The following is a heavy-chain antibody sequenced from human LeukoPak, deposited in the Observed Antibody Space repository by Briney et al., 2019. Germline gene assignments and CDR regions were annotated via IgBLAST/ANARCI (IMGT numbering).Heavy chain of an antibody. D-gene: IGHD2-2*01. CDR1: GFTFSDYA. Sequence: GGSLRLSCAHSGFTFSDYAMTWVRQAPGKGLEWVSTIIGSGTITYYTDSVKGRVSISRDNSKSTLYLQMNSLRAEDTAVYYCAKGPAAARAYHCHYWGQGTRVTVSS. J-gene: IGHJ4*02. V-gene: IGHV3-23*01. CDR3: AKGPAAARAYHCHY. CDR2: IIGSGTIT.